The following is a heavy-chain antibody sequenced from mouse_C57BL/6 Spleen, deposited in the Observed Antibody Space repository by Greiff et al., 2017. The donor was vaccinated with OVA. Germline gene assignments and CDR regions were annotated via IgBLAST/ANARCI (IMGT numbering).Heavy chain of an antibody. Sequence: EVQLVESEGGLVQPGSSMKLSCTASGFTFSDYYMAWVRQVPEKGLEWVANINYDGSSTYYLDSLKSRFIISRDNAKNILYLQMSSLKSEDTATYYCARDRYGNFYWYFDVWGTGTTVTVSS. CDR2: INYDGSST. CDR1: GFTFSDYY. CDR3: ARDRYGNFYWYFDV. V-gene: IGHV5-16*01. D-gene: IGHD2-10*02. J-gene: IGHJ1*03.